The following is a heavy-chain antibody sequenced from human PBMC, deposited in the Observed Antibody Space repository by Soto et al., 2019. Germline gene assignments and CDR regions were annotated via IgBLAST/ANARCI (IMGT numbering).Heavy chain of an antibody. CDR2: ISYDGSNK. Sequence: QVQLVESGGGVVQPGRSLRLSCAASGFTFSSYAMHWVRQAPGKGLECVAVISYDGSNKYYADSVKGRFTISRDNSKNTLYLQMNSLRAEDTAVYYCARAQRAEQWLVPNRWYYYDGMDVWGQGTTVTVSS. J-gene: IGHJ6*02. CDR3: ARAQRAEQWLVPNRWYYYDGMDV. D-gene: IGHD6-19*01. V-gene: IGHV3-30-3*01. CDR1: GFTFSSYA.